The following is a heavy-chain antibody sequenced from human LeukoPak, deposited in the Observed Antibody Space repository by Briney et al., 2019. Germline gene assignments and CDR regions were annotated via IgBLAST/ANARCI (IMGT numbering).Heavy chain of an antibody. Sequence: SETLSLTCTVSGGSISSYYWSWIRQPAGKGLEWIGRIDTSGSTNYNPSLKSRVTMSVDTSKNQFSLKLSSVTAADTAVYYCARDRDYCSSTSCYPITYYMDVWGKGTTVTVSS. CDR1: GGSISSYY. CDR2: IDTSGST. V-gene: IGHV4-4*07. D-gene: IGHD2-2*01. J-gene: IGHJ6*03. CDR3: ARDRDYCSSTSCYPITYYMDV.